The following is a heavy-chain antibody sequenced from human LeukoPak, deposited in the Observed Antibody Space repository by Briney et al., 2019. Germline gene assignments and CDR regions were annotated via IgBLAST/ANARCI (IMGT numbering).Heavy chain of an antibody. D-gene: IGHD5-18*01. CDR2: IWYDGSNK. J-gene: IGHJ4*02. CDR3: ARGYRDSYSPFDY. V-gene: IGHV3-33*01. Sequence: PGGSLRLSCAASGFTFSSYGMHWVRQAPGNGLEWVAVIWYDGSNKYYADSVKGRFTISRDNSKNTLYLQMNSLRAEDTAVYYCARGYRDSYSPFDYWGQGTLVTVSS. CDR1: GFTFSSYG.